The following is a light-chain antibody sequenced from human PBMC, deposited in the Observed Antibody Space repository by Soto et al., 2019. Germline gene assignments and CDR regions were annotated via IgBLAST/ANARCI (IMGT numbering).Light chain of an antibody. V-gene: IGLV1-40*01. CDR1: SSNIGAGYD. J-gene: IGLJ2*01. Sequence: QSVLTQPPSVSGAPGQRVTISCTGSSSNIGAGYDVHWYQHLPGTAPKLLIYGNSNRPSGVPDRFSGSKSGTSASLAITGLQAEDEADYYCSSYTSTNTPVVFGRGTKVTVL. CDR3: SSYTSTNTPVV. CDR2: GNS.